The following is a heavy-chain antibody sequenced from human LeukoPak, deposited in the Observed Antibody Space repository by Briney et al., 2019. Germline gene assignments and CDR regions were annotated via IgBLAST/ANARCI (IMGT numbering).Heavy chain of an antibody. D-gene: IGHD6-19*01. J-gene: IGHJ4*02. Sequence: PGGSLRLSCAASGFTFSRSSMNWVRQAPGKGLEWVPSISSGSSYIYYADSVKGRFTISRDNAKNSLYLQMNSLRAEDTALYYCARAYSSGWNFDYWGQGTLVTVSS. CDR1: GFTFSRSS. CDR3: ARAYSSGWNFDY. V-gene: IGHV3-21*04. CDR2: ISSGSSYI.